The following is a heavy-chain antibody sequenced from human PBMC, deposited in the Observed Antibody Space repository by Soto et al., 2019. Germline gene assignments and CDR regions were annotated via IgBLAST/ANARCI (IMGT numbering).Heavy chain of an antibody. CDR2: ISYDGSNK. Sequence: QVQLVESGGGVVQPGRSLRLSCAASGFTFSSYAMHWVRQAPGKGLEWVAVISYDGSNKYYADSVKGRFTVSRDNSKNALYLEMISLRAEDRAVYYCARDRLWSRTFDYWGQGTLVTVSS. CDR1: GFTFSSYA. D-gene: IGHD2-21*01. V-gene: IGHV3-30-3*01. CDR3: ARDRLWSRTFDY. J-gene: IGHJ4*02.